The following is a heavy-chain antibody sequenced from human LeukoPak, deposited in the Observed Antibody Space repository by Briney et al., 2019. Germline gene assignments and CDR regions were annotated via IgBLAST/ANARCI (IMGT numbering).Heavy chain of an antibody. CDR1: GFTFDDYA. Sequence: GGSLRLSCAASGFTFDDYAMHWVRQAPGKGLEWVSGISWNSGSIGYADSVKGRFTISRDNAKNSLYLQRNSLRAEDTALYYCAAGWGRGYFDYWGQGTLVTISS. J-gene: IGHJ4*02. V-gene: IGHV3-9*01. CDR3: AAGWGRGYFDY. D-gene: IGHD6-19*01. CDR2: ISWNSGSI.